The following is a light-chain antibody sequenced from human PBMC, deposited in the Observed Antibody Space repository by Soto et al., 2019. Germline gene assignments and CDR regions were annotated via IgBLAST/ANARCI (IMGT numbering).Light chain of an antibody. Sequence: QSALTQPASVSGAPGQSSTISCTATNSDVNYVSWHQQHPGKAPKLMIYGVINRSSGVSTRFSGSKSGNTASLTISGLQAEDEADYYCSSSISSNTFVFGTGTKVTV. V-gene: IGLV2-14*01. CDR2: GVI. CDR3: SSSISSNTFV. CDR1: NSDVNY. J-gene: IGLJ1*01.